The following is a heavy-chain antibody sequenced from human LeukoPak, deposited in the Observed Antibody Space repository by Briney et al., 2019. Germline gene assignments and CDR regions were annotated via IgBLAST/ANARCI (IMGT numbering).Heavy chain of an antibody. Sequence: GASVKVSCKASGYTFTGYYMHWVRQAPGQGLEWMGWINPNSGGTNYAQKFQGRVTMTRDTSISTAYMELSRLRSEDTAVYYCARDREIVVVPFDAFDIWGQGTMVTVSS. CDR2: INPNSGGT. J-gene: IGHJ3*02. CDR1: GYTFTGYY. D-gene: IGHD3-22*01. V-gene: IGHV1-2*02. CDR3: ARDREIVVVPFDAFDI.